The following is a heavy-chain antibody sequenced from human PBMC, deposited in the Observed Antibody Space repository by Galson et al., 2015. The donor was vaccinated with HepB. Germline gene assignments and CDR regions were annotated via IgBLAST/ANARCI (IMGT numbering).Heavy chain of an antibody. CDR2: VHSSGVT. CDR3: VRALGGSYFYGMDV. J-gene: IGHJ6*02. Sequence: TLSLTCSVSGASISSRTYYWVWIRQPPGKGLEWIGNVHSSGVTYYNPSLKSRVTISGDTAKNQFSLRVSSVTAADTAVYYCVRALGGSYFYGMDVWGRGTTVTVSS. D-gene: IGHD3-16*02. CDR1: GASISSRTYY. V-gene: IGHV4-39*01.